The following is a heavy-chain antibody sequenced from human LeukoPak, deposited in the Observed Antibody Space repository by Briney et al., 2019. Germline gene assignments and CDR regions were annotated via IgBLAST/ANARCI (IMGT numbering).Heavy chain of an antibody. CDR2: INPNSGCT. V-gene: IGHV1-2*02. J-gene: IGHJ6*02. CDR3: ASTGGQGSGSYSTLYYYYYGMDV. D-gene: IGHD3-10*01. CDR1: GYTFTGYY. Sequence: ASVKVSFKASGYTFTGYYMHWVRQAPGQGLEWMGGINPNSGCTNYAQKFQGRGTMTRDTSISTAYMERSRLRSADTAVYYCASTGGQGSGSYSTLYYYYYGMDVWGQGTTVTVSS.